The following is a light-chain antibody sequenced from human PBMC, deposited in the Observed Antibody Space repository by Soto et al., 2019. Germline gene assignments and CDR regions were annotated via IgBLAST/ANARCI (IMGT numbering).Light chain of an antibody. J-gene: IGKJ1*01. Sequence: DIQMTQSPSSLSASVGDRVTITCRASQGIRSGLGWYQQKPGKAPKRLIDAASSLQSGVPSRFSGSGSGTEFTLTISSLQPDDFATYYCQHYNSYSEAFGQGTKVDIK. CDR1: QGIRSG. V-gene: IGKV1-17*01. CDR3: QHYNSYSEA. CDR2: AAS.